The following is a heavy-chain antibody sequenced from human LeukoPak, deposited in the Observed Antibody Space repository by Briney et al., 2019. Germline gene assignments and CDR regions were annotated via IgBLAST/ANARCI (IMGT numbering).Heavy chain of an antibody. CDR3: ARGGSSSSWPFYY. V-gene: IGHV4-59*01. D-gene: IGHD6-13*01. CDR1: GGSISSYY. Sequence: SETLSLTCTVSGGSISSYYWSWIRQPPGKELEWIGYIHYSGSTNYNPSLKSRVTMSVDTSKNQFSLKLTPVTAADTAVYYCARGGSSSSWPFYYWGQGTLVTVSS. J-gene: IGHJ4*02. CDR2: IHYSGST.